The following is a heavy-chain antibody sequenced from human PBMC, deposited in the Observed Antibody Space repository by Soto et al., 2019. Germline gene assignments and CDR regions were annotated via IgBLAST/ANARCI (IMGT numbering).Heavy chain of an antibody. Sequence: QVQLVQSGAEVKKPGSSVKVSCKASRGTFSSYAISWVRQAPGQGLEWMGGIIPSSGTANYAQKFQGRVTITADESTSTAYMELSSLRSEDTAVYYCARSQGSSTSLELYYYYYYGMDVWGQGTTVTVSS. D-gene: IGHD2-2*01. CDR3: ARSQGSSTSLELYYYYYYGMDV. CDR2: IIPSSGTA. CDR1: RGTFSSYA. V-gene: IGHV1-69*01. J-gene: IGHJ6*02.